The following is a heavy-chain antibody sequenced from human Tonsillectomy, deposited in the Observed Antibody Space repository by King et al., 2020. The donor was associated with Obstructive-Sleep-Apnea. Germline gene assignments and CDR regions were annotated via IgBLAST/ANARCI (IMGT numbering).Heavy chain of an antibody. CDR2: IKSKTDGGTT. D-gene: IGHD2-2*01. CDR1: GFLLGNAW. Sequence: VQLVESGGGLVKPGGSLSLSCAASGFLLGNAWWSWVGQAPGKGLEWVGRIKSKTDGGTTDYAAPVKGRFTISRDDSKNTLYLQMNSLKTEETAVYYCTTEGYQLLLSGFDYWGQGTLVTVSS. V-gene: IGHV3-15*01. CDR3: TTEGYQLLLSGFDY. J-gene: IGHJ4*02.